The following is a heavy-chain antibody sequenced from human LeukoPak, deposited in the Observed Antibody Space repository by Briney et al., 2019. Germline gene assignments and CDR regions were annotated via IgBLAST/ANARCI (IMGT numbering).Heavy chain of an antibody. Sequence: SETLSLTCTVPGGSISSYYWSWFRQTPGKGPEWIGYIYYSGSTKYNPSLKSRVTISVDRSKNQFSLKLNSVTAADTAVYYCARYWGVQLWPHWYFDLWGRGSLVTVSS. CDR2: IYYSGST. J-gene: IGHJ2*01. CDR3: ARYWGVQLWPHWYFDL. CDR1: GGSISSYY. V-gene: IGHV4-59*01. D-gene: IGHD5-18*01.